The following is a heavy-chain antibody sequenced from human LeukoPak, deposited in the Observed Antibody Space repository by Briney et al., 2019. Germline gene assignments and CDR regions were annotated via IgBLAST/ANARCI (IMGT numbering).Heavy chain of an antibody. Sequence: SVKVSCKASGGTFSTYAITWVRQAPGQGLEWMGGIIPIFGTANYAQKFQGRVTITADESTNTAYMELSSLRAEDTAVYYCVRQSVAGAENAFDIWGQGTVVTVSS. V-gene: IGHV1-69*13. D-gene: IGHD6-19*01. J-gene: IGHJ3*02. CDR1: GGTFSTYA. CDR3: VRQSVAGAENAFDI. CDR2: IIPIFGTA.